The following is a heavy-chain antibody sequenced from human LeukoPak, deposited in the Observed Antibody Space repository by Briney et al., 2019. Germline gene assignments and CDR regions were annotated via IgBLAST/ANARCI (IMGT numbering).Heavy chain of an antibody. CDR2: KSKTDGGTT. J-gene: IGHJ4*02. V-gene: IGHV3-15*01. Sequence: KSKTDGGTTDYAAPVKGRFTISRDDSKNTLYLQMNSLKTEDTAVYYCTTGFVVVVAAYYFDYWGQGTLVTVSS. D-gene: IGHD2-15*01. CDR3: TTGFVVVVAAYYFDY.